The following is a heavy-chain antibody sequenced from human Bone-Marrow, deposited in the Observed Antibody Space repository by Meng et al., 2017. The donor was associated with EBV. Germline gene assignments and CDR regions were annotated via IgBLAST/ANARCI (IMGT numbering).Heavy chain of an antibody. J-gene: IGHJ5*02. V-gene: IGHV1-69*01. Sequence: QVKPVESGGEGKRPGSSVKVSCKAYGDTFSSYTFTWVRQAPGQGLEWMGGIIPLFGTTDYAKNFQGRVTITADEVTSTVYMELASLRSDDTAVYFCARGDVVVEAATPPDRWGQGTLVTVSS. D-gene: IGHD2-15*01. CDR1: GDTFSSYT. CDR2: IIPLFGTT. CDR3: ARGDVVVEAATPPDR.